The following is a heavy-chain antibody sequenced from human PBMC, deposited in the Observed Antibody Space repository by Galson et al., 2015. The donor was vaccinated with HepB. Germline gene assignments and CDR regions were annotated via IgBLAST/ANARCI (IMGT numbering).Heavy chain of an antibody. CDR3: ATNNLPAAIGLDY. Sequence: SVKVSCKASGYTFTGYYMHWVRQAPGQGLEWMGWINPNSGGTNYAQKFQGRVTMTRDTPISTAYMELSRLRSDDTAVYYCATNNLPAAIGLDYWGQGTLVTVSS. D-gene: IGHD2-2*02. CDR1: GYTFTGYY. V-gene: IGHV1-2*02. J-gene: IGHJ4*02. CDR2: INPNSGGT.